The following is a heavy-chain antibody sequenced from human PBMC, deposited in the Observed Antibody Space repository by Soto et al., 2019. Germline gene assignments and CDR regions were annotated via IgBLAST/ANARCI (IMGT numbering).Heavy chain of an antibody. Sequence: ASVKVSCKASGYTFTSYGISWLRQSPGQGLEWMGWISAYNGNTNYAQKLQGRVTMTTDTSTSTAYMELRSLRSDDTAVYYCARVMGSGYYGSGSYSFHYYYGMDVWGQGTTVTVSS. CDR2: ISAYNGNT. J-gene: IGHJ6*02. CDR3: ARVMGSGYYGSGSYSFHYYYGMDV. CDR1: GYTFTSYG. V-gene: IGHV1-18*04. D-gene: IGHD3-10*01.